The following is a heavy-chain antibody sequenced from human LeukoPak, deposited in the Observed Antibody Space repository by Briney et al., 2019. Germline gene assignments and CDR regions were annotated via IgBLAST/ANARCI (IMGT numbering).Heavy chain of an antibody. CDR2: IWYDGSNK. CDR1: GFTFSVYG. D-gene: IGHD3-9*01. CDR3: AKEKDILTGYFTHYAFDI. J-gene: IGHJ3*02. V-gene: IGHV3-33*06. Sequence: GGSLRLSCAASGFTFSVYGMHWVRQAPGKGLEWVAVIWYDGSNKYYADSVKGRFTISRDSSKNTLYLQINSLRAEDTAVYYCAKEKDILTGYFTHYAFDIWGQGTMVTVSS.